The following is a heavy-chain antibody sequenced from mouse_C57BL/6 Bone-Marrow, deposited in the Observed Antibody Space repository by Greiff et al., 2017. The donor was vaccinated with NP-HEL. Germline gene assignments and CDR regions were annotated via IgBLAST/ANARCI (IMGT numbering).Heavy chain of an antibody. D-gene: IGHD1-1*01. Sequence: QVQLQQPGAELVKPGASVKLSCKASGYTLTSYWMHWVKQRPGQGLEWIGMIPPNSGSINYNEKFKSKATLTVDKSSSTAYMQLSSRTSEDSAVYYCARWGYASSFDYWGPCTTLTVSS. CDR3: ARWGYASSFDY. CDR1: GYTLTSYW. CDR2: IPPNSGSI. J-gene: IGHJ2*01. V-gene: IGHV1-64*01.